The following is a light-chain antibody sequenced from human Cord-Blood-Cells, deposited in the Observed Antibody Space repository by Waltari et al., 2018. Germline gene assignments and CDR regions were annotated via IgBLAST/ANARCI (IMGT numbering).Light chain of an antibody. Sequence: DIEMTQSPSTLSAPVGDRVTITCRDSQSISSWLAWYQRKPGKAPKLLIYDALRLERGVPSRFSGIESGTEFTRTRGHLQPDDFSTYFSQLYNSYSCAFGQAAKVEIK. J-gene: IGKJ1*01. CDR1: QSISSW. CDR2: DAL. CDR3: QLYNSYSCA. V-gene: IGKV1-5*01.